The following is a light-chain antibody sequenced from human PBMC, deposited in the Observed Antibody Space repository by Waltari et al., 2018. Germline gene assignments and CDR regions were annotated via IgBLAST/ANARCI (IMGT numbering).Light chain of an antibody. CDR1: QSLLHSNGYNY. CDR3: MQALQTPYT. Sequence: DLVMTQSPLSLPVTPGEPASISCRSSQSLLHSNGYNYLDWYLQKPGQSPQLLIYLGSNRASGGPDRFSGSGSGTEFTLKISRVEAEDVGVYYCMQALQTPYTFGQGTKLEIK. V-gene: IGKV2-28*01. J-gene: IGKJ2*01. CDR2: LGS.